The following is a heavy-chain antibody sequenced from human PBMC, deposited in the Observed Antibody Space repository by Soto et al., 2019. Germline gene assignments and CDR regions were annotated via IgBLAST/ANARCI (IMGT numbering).Heavy chain of an antibody. D-gene: IGHD4-4*01. CDR2: ISSSSSTI. CDR3: ARDRPYSNYESKIDY. CDR1: GFTFSSYS. J-gene: IGHJ4*02. Sequence: PGGSLRLSCAASGFTFSSYSMNWVRQAPGKGLEWVSYISSSSSTIYYADSVKGRFTISRDNAKNSLYLQMNSLRDEDTAVYYCARDRPYSNYESKIDYWGQGTLATVSS. V-gene: IGHV3-48*02.